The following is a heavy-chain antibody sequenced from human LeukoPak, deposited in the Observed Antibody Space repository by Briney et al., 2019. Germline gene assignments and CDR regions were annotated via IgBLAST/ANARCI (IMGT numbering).Heavy chain of an antibody. CDR2: ISAYNGNT. V-gene: IGHV1-18*01. Sequence: ASVKVSCKASGYTFTSYGISWVRQAPGQGLEWMGWISAYNGNTNYAQKLQGRVTMTTDTSTSTAYMELRSLRSDDTAVYYCARGGGGYEKYYYYYMDVWGKGTTVTISS. J-gene: IGHJ6*03. D-gene: IGHD5-12*01. CDR3: ARGGGGYEKYYYYYMDV. CDR1: GYTFTSYG.